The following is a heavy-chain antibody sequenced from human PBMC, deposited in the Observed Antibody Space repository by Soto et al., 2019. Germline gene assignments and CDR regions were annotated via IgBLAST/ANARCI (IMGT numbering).Heavy chain of an antibody. D-gene: IGHD3-10*01. Sequence: QVQLVESGGGVVQPGRSLRLSCAASGFTFSNFGMHWVRQAPGKGLEWVAVIWYDGSNKYYADSVKGRFTISRDNSKDTLYRQMNSLRAEDTAVYYCARAGSHYGMDVWGQGTTVTVSS. CDR3: ARAGSHYGMDV. V-gene: IGHV3-33*01. CDR2: IWYDGSNK. CDR1: GFTFSNFG. J-gene: IGHJ6*02.